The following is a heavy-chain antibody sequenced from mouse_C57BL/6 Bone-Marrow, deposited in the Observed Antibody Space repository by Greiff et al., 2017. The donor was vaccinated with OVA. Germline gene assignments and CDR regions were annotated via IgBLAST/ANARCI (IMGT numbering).Heavy chain of an antibody. Sequence: QVHVKQPGAELVMPGASVKLSCKASGYTFTSYWMHWVKQRPGQGLEWIGEIDPSDSYTNYNQKFKGKSTLTVDKSSSTAYMQLSSLTSEDSAVYYCARDSLYGSSYGYWGQGTTLTVSS. D-gene: IGHD1-1*01. CDR1: GYTFTSYW. CDR2: IDPSDSYT. V-gene: IGHV1-69*01. J-gene: IGHJ2*01. CDR3: ARDSLYGSSYGY.